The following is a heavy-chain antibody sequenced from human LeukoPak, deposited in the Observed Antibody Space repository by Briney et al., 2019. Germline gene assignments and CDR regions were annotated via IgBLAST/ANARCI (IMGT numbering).Heavy chain of an antibody. CDR3: ARSGPQDWALDH. Sequence: ASVKVSCRASGYTFSNFVITWVRQAPGHGLEWMGWISVYNGNAIYAQNLQGRATMTTDTSTSTAYLELSSLKSDDTAIYYCARSGPQDWALDHWGRGTLVTVSP. V-gene: IGHV1-18*01. CDR2: ISVYNGNA. CDR1: GYTFSNFV. J-gene: IGHJ4*02. D-gene: IGHD2-21*01.